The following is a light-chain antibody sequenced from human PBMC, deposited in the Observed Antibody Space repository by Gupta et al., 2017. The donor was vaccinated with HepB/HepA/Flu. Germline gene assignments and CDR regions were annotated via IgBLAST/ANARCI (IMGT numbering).Light chain of an antibody. CDR1: SSNIKSNI. J-gene: IGLJ3*02. CDR2: SNK. V-gene: IGLV1-44*01. Sequence: QSVLNQPPSASGTPGQRVTISCSGRSSNIKSNIVNWYQQLPGTAPKLLIYSNKQRPSGIPDRCAGSKAGTSDDRAISGLQAEDEAEYYWAVWDDSLNRLGFGGGNKL. CDR3: AVWDDSLNRLG.